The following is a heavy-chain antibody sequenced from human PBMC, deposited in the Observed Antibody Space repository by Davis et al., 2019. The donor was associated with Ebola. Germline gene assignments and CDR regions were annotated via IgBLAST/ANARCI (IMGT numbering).Heavy chain of an antibody. Sequence: SVTVSCKASGGTFSDYAISWVRQAPGQGLEWMGGIIPLFGTAKYAQKFQGRVTITADESTRTAFMELSSLTSEDTAVYYCAREVPYGDFVETDYWGQGTLVTVSS. D-gene: IGHD4-17*01. V-gene: IGHV1-69*13. CDR2: IIPLFGTA. J-gene: IGHJ4*02. CDR1: GGTFSDYA. CDR3: AREVPYGDFVETDY.